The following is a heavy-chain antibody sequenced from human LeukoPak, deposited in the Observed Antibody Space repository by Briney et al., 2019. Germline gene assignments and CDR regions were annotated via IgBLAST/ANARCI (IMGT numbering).Heavy chain of an antibody. D-gene: IGHD1-14*01. J-gene: IGHJ4*02. CDR2: IHRSGSP. Sequence: SESLSLTCTVSLDSTTSNFWSWVRQPPGKGLEWIGEIHRSGSPNYNPSLQSRVTVSIDRSRNQIVLELSSVTAADTAVYYCAREILGGFNPGAYWGQGTLVTVSS. CDR3: AREILGGFNPGAY. CDR1: LDSTTSNF. V-gene: IGHV4-4*02.